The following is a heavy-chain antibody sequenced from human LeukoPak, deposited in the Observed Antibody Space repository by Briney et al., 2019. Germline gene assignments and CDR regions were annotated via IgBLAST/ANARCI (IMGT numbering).Heavy chain of an antibody. CDR1: GFTFSTYA. CDR2: ISYDGSDK. Sequence: GGSLRLSCAASGFTFSTYAVHWVRQAPGKGLEWVAVISYDGSDKYYADSVRGRFTISRDNSKSTLYLQMNTLRAEDTAVYYCASPNYGSHWGYFDYWGQGTLVTVSS. CDR3: ASPNYGSHWGYFDY. J-gene: IGHJ4*02. V-gene: IGHV3-30*04. D-gene: IGHD4-17*01.